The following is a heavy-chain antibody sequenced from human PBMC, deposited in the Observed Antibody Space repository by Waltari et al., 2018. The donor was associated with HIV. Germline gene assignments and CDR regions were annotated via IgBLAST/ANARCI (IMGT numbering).Heavy chain of an antibody. CDR2: INSDGSST. V-gene: IGHV3-74*01. CDR1: GFHFRSHR. D-gene: IGHD3-22*01. CDR3: ARGQYDSSGYFVLPTDY. Sequence: EVQLVESGGGLVQPGGALRLSCAASGFHFRSHRMPWVRQAPGKGLVWVSRINSDGSSTSYADSVKGRFTISRDNAKNTLYLQMNSLRAEDTAVYYCARGQYDSSGYFVLPTDYWGQGTLVTVSS. J-gene: IGHJ4*02.